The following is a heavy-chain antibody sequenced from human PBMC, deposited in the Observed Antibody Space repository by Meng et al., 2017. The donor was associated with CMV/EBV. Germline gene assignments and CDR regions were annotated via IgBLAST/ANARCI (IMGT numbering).Heavy chain of an antibody. D-gene: IGHD2-2*01. J-gene: IGHJ4*02. V-gene: IGHV3-11*01. CDR2: ISSSGSTI. Sequence: GESLKISCAASGFTFSDYYMSWIRQAPGKGLEWVSYISSSGSTIYYADSVKGRFTISRDNAKNSLYLQMNSLRAEDTAVYYCARDRPTRKSNPNIVAVPGGVDYWGQGTLVTVSS. CDR1: GFTFSDYY. CDR3: ARDRPTRKSNPNIVAVPGGVDY.